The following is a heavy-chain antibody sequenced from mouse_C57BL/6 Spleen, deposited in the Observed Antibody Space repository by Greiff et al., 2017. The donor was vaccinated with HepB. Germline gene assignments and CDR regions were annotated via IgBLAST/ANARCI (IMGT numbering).Heavy chain of an antibody. V-gene: IGHV1-62-2*01. Sequence: VHLQQSGAELVKPGASVKLSCKASGYTFTEYTIHWVKQRSGQGLEWIGWFYPGSGSIKYNEKFKDKATLTADKSSSTVSMELSRLTSEDSAVFFWARHEDYDDDGAVDYWGQGTTLTVAS. CDR1: GYTFTEYT. J-gene: IGHJ2*01. CDR2: FYPGSGSI. D-gene: IGHD2-4*01. CDR3: ARHEDYDDDGAVDY.